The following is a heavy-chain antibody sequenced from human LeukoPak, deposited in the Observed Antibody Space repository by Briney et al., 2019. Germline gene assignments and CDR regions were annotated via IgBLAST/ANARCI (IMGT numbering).Heavy chain of an antibody. J-gene: IGHJ6*03. CDR2: IYYSGST. V-gene: IGHV4-39*07. Sequence: PSGTLSLTCTVSGGSISSSSYYWGWIRQPPGKGLEWIGSIYYSGSTYYNPSLKSRVTISVDTSKNQFSLKLSSVTAADTAVYYCARGKRASNYYYYMDVWGKGTTVTVSS. CDR3: ARGKRASNYYYYMDV. CDR1: GGSISSSSYY. D-gene: IGHD5-24*01.